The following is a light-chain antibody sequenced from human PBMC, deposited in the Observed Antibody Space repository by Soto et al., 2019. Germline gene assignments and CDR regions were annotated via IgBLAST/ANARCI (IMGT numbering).Light chain of an antibody. CDR1: QGISTW. CDR2: KAS. Sequence: DIQMTQSPSSASASVGDRLTITCRASQGISTWIAWYQQKPGKAPKLLIYKASTLKSGVPSRFSGSGSGTEFTLSISSLQPDDFATYYCQHYNSYSWTFGQGTKVDIK. V-gene: IGKV1-5*03. J-gene: IGKJ1*01. CDR3: QHYNSYSWT.